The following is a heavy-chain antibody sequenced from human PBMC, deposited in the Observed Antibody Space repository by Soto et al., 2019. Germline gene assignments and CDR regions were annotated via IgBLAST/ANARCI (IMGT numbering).Heavy chain of an antibody. Sequence: WPQQATGQGLEWMGWMNPNSGNTGYAQKLQGRVTMTTDTSTSTAYMELRSLRSDDTAVYYCARESAVAALDPWGQGTLVTVSS. CDR3: ARESAVAALDP. V-gene: IGHV1-18*01. J-gene: IGHJ5*02. D-gene: IGHD6-19*01. CDR2: MNPNSGNT.